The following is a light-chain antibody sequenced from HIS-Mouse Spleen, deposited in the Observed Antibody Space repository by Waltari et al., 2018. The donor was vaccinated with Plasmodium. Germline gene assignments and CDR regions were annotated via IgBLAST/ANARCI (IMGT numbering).Light chain of an antibody. Sequence: SYELTQPLSVSVALGQPARITCGGNNIGRKNVHWYQQKPGQAPVLVIHRDSNRPSGIPERFSGSNSGNTATLTISRAQAGDEADYYCQVWDSSTVFGGGTKLTVL. CDR2: RDS. CDR3: QVWDSSTV. J-gene: IGLJ3*02. CDR1: NIGRKN. V-gene: IGLV3-9*01.